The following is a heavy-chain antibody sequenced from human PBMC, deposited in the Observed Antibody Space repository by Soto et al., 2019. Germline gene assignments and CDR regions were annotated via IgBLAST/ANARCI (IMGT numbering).Heavy chain of an antibody. V-gene: IGHV1-18*01. CDR2: VSAYNRNS. Sequence: QVQLVQSGSEVKKPGASVRVTCKASGYTFRNYGISWVREAPGQGLEWMGWVSAYNRNSNYAQKFDDRVIMTADTATSPAYLELRGLRSDDTAIYYCARARQWEPLLYWGQGTLVTVSS. CDR1: GYTFRNYG. J-gene: IGHJ4*02. D-gene: IGHD1-26*01. CDR3: ARARQWEPLLY.